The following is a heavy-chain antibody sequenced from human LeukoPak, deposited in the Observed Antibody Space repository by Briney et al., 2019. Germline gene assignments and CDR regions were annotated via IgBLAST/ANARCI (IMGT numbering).Heavy chain of an antibody. CDR1: GFTFISYW. CDR2: INNDENTT. Sequence: GGSLRLSCAASGFTFISYWMHWVRQAPGKGLVWVSRINNDENTTNYADSVKGRFTISRDNAKNTLYLQLNSLRAEDTAVYYCARGSRLRLFDPWGQGTLVTVSS. CDR3: ARGSRLRLFDP. J-gene: IGHJ5*02. V-gene: IGHV3-74*01.